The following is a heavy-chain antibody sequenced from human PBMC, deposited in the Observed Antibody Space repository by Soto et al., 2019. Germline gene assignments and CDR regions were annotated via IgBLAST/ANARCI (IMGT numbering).Heavy chain of an antibody. D-gene: IGHD4-17*01. CDR3: AGVNYGDYVYFDL. CDR2: IYYSGST. V-gene: IGHV4-31*03. J-gene: IGHJ2*01. CDR1: GGSISSGGYY. Sequence: SETLSLTCTVSGGSISSGGYYWSWIRQHPGKGLEWIGYIYYSGSTYYNPSLKSRVTISVDTSKNQFSLKLSSVTAADTAVYYCAGVNYGDYVYFDLWGRGTLVTVSS.